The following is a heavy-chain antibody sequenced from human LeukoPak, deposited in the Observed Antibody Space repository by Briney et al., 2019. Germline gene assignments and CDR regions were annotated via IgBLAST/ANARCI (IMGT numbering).Heavy chain of an antibody. V-gene: IGHV3-7*01. CDR1: GFTFDDYG. CDR3: ARDRGGSFTDY. CDR2: IKQDGSEK. J-gene: IGHJ4*02. Sequence: GGSLRLSCAASGFTFDDYGMSWVRQAPGKGLEWVANIKQDGSEKYYVDSVKGRFTISRDNAKNSLYLQMNSLRAEDTAVYYCARDRGGSFTDYWGQGTLVTVSS. D-gene: IGHD1-26*01.